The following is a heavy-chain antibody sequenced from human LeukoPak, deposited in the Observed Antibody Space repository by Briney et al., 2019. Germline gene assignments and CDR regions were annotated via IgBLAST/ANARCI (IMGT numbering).Heavy chain of an antibody. V-gene: IGHV2-5*01. J-gene: IGHJ4*02. D-gene: IGHD3-10*01. CDR1: GFSLSTSGVG. CDR2: IYWNDDK. Sequence: SGPTLVKPTQTLTLTCTFSGFSLSTSGVGVGWFRQPPGKALEWLALIYWNDDKRYSPSLKSRLTITKDTSKNQVVLTMTNMDPVDTATYYCAHRPRDRMVRGVLFDYWGQGTLVTVSS. CDR3: AHRPRDRMVRGVLFDY.